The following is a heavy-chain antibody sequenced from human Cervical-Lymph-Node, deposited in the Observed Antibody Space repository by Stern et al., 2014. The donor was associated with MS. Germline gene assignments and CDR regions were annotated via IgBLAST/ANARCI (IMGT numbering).Heavy chain of an antibody. V-gene: IGHV3-21*01. Sequence: EVQLLESGGGLVKPGGSLRLSCAASGFTFSIYSMSWVRQAPGKGLEWVSSISRSSNFIYYADSMKGRFTISRDNAKNSLYLQMNSLRTEDTAVYYCARVNEGFWYLDLWGRGTLVTVSS. CDR1: GFTFSIYS. CDR3: ARVNEGFWYLDL. CDR2: ISRSSNFI. J-gene: IGHJ2*01.